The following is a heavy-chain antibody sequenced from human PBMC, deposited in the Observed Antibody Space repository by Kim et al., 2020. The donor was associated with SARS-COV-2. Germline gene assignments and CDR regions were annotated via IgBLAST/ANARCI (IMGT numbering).Heavy chain of an antibody. Sequence: DYTISVRGRITISPDTSQNQFSLQLNSITPEDAAVYYCARGINSAFDIWGQGTVVTVSS. D-gene: IGHD5-18*01. V-gene: IGHV6-1*01. J-gene: IGHJ3*02. CDR3: ARGINSAFDI.